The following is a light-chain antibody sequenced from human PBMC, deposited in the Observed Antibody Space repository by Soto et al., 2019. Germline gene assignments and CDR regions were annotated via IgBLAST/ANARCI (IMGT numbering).Light chain of an antibody. CDR1: QSISSW. J-gene: IGKJ4*01. CDR2: KAS. Sequence: DIQMTQSPSTLSASVGDRVTITCRASQSISSWLAWYQQKPGKAPKFVIYKASNLEVGVPSRFSGSGSGTEFTLTISSLQPDDFATYYCQQYKSYSLTFGGGTKVEMK. CDR3: QQYKSYSLT. V-gene: IGKV1-5*03.